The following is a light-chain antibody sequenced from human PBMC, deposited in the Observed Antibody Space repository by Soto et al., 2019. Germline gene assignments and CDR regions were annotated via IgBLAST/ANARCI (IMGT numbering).Light chain of an antibody. J-gene: IGKJ2*01. CDR2: GAS. Sequence: EIVMTQSPATLSVSPGERATLSCRASQSVSSDLAWYQQKPGQAPRLLIYGASTRATGIPARFSGSGSGTEFTLTISSLQPEDFATYFCQQSHIAPYTFGQGTNL. V-gene: IGKV3-15*01. CDR1: QSVSSD. CDR3: QQSHIAPYT.